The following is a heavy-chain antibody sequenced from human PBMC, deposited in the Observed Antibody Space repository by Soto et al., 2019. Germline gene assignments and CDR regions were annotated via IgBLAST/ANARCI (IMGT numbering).Heavy chain of an antibody. CDR1: GFTFSRYA. CDR2: ITGSGGAT. V-gene: IGHV3-23*01. CDR3: ATTGGRDFDS. J-gene: IGHJ5*01. Sequence: GGSLRLSCAASGFTFSRYAMTWVRQAPGTGLEWVSSITGSGGATYYADSVKGRFTISRDNSKNTLFLQMISLRAEDTAVYYCATTGGRDFDSWGQGVLVTVSS. D-gene: IGHD7-27*01.